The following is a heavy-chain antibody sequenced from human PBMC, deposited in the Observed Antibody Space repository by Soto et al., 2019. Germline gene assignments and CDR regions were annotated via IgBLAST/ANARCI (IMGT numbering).Heavy chain of an antibody. CDR3: VRVRGEEN. CDR1: GLTFSDHY. J-gene: IGHJ4*02. V-gene: IGHV3-72*01. CDR2: IRNKANGYTT. D-gene: IGHD3-10*01. Sequence: EVQLVESGGGLVQPGESLRLSCAVSGLTFSDHYMDWVHQAPGKGLEWVGRIRNKANGYTTDYAASVKGRFTISRDNSRNSLYLQMNSLKIEDTAVYYCVRVRGEENWGQGTLVTVSS.